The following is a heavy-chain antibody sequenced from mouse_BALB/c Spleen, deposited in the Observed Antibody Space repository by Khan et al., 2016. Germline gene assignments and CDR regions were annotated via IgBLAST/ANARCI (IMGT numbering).Heavy chain of an antibody. V-gene: IGHV3-2*02. J-gene: IGHJ3*01. CDR2: INYSGGT. D-gene: IGHD1-1*01. CDR3: ARSYYGSSFFDY. CDR1: GYSITSDYA. Sequence: EVQLQESGPGLVKPSQSLSLTCTVTGYSITSDYAWNWIRQFPGDKLEWMAYINYSGGTSYNPSLKSRISITRDTSKNQSFLQLNSVTAEDTATFYCARSYYGSSFFDYWGQGTLVTVSA.